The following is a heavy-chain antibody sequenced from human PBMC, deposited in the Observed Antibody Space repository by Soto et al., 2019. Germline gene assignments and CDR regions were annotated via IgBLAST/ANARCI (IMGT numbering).Heavy chain of an antibody. J-gene: IGHJ4*02. V-gene: IGHV4-59*01. Sequence: SETLSLTCIVSNGSFSPNYWAWIRQPPGKGLEWLGYIYYSGSTNYNPSLKSRVTISVDTSKNQFSLKLSSVTAADTAVYYCARAPRGNYGYPSYFDYWGQGTLVTVSS. CDR3: ARAPRGNYGYPSYFDY. CDR1: NGSFSPNY. D-gene: IGHD3-10*01. CDR2: IYYSGST.